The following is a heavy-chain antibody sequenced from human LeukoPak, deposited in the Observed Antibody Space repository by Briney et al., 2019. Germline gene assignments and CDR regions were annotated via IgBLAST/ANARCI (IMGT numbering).Heavy chain of an antibody. Sequence: GGSLRLYCSASGFTLSSYAMHWVRQAPGKGLEYVSAISSNGGSTYYADSVKGRFTISRDNSKNTLYLQMSSLRAEDTAVYYCVKGSNGDYVDYWGQGTLVTVSS. D-gene: IGHD4-17*01. CDR1: GFTLSSYA. CDR3: VKGSNGDYVDY. V-gene: IGHV3-64D*06. J-gene: IGHJ4*02. CDR2: ISSNGGST.